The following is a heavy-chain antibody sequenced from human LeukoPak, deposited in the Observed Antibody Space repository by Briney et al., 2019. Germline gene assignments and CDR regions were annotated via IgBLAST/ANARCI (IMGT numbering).Heavy chain of an antibody. V-gene: IGHV1-2*02. CDR2: INPNIGGT. CDR1: GYTFTGYY. J-gene: IGHJ4*02. CDR3: ARSRYYYESSGSYYFDY. Sequence: ASVPVSCKASGYTFTGYYMHWLRQAPGQELEWMGWINPNIGGTMYAQKFTGRVTMTRDTSISTAYMELSRLRCDDTAVYYCARSRYYYESSGSYYFDYWGQGTLVTVSS. D-gene: IGHD3-22*01.